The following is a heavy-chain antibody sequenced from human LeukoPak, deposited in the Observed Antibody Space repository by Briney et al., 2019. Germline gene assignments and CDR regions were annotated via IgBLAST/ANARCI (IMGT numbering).Heavy chain of an antibody. J-gene: IGHJ3*02. CDR1: GFTFSSYG. V-gene: IGHV3-23*01. Sequence: GGSLRLSCTASGFTFSSYGMSWVRQAPGKGLQWVSAISYNDGSTYYADSVKGRFTISRDNSKNTLYLQMNSLRAEDTATYYCAKDSPLLTIWGQGTMVTVSA. CDR2: ISYNDGST. CDR3: AKDSPLLTI.